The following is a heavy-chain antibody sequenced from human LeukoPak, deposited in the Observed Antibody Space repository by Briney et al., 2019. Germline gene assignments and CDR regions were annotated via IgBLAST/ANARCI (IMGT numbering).Heavy chain of an antibody. V-gene: IGHV3-30*02. CDR1: GFTFSSYG. CDR2: IRYDGSNK. J-gene: IGHJ5*02. CDR3: AKDTTPPKAGFDP. Sequence: TGGSLRLSCAASGFTFSSYGMHWVRQAPGKGLEWVAFIRYDGSNKYYAGSVKGRFTISRDNSKNTLYLQMNSLRAEDTAVYYCAKDTTPPKAGFDPWGQGTLVTVSS. D-gene: IGHD1-14*01.